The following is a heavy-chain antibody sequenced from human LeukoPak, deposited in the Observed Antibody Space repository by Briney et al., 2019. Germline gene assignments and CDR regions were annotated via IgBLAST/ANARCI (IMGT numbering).Heavy chain of an antibody. Sequence: GGSLRLSCEASGFPFRDHAMHWVRQAPGKGLEWVAVISYDARHENYADSVKGRFTVSRDDSRNTLYLQMNSLKTDDTAVYFCARGTCITMIVVVITGYYSDYWGQGTLVTVSS. CDR1: GFPFRDHA. CDR3: ARGTCITMIVVVITGYYSDY. D-gene: IGHD3-22*01. V-gene: IGHV3-30*03. J-gene: IGHJ4*02. CDR2: ISYDARHE.